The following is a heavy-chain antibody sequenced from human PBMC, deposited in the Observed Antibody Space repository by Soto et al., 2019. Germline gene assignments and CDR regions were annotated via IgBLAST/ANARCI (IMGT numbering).Heavy chain of an antibody. CDR3: ATDEATSERGFSGYDY. D-gene: IGHD5-12*01. J-gene: IGHJ4*02. V-gene: IGHV3-33*01. CDR2: IWYDERKK. Sequence: QVQLVESGGGVVQPGRSLRLSCAASGFTFSDYAMHWVRQAPGKGLEWVAVIWYDERKKYYADSVQGRFIISRDKTQNTRYLQMNSLRAEDTAVYYWATDEATSERGFSGYDYWGQGTLVTVSS. CDR1: GFTFSDYA.